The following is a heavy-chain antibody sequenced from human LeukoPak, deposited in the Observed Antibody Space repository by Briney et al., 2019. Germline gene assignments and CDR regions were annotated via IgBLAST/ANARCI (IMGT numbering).Heavy chain of an antibody. J-gene: IGHJ4*02. Sequence: SETLSLTCAVYGGSFSGYYWSWIRQPPGKGLEWIGEINHSGSTNYNPSLKSRVTISVDTSKNQFSLKLSSVTAADTAVYYCARGDNSSSALTLDYWGQGTLVTVSS. CDR3: ARGDNSSSALTLDY. V-gene: IGHV4-34*01. CDR1: GGSFSGYY. D-gene: IGHD6-6*01. CDR2: INHSGST.